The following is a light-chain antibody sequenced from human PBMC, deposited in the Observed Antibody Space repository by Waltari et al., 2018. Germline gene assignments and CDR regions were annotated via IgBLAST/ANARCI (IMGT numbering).Light chain of an antibody. J-gene: IGLJ2*01. CDR1: SSDVGHYNL. V-gene: IGLV2-23*02. CDR2: EVN. CDR3: CSYAGTSTYVV. Sequence: QSALTQPASVSGSPGQSITMSCTGTSSDVGHYNLLSWYQQHPGKAPKLIIYEVNQRPPGVSSRFSGSKSGNTASLTISGLQADDEADYFCCSYAGTSTYVVFGGGTKLTV.